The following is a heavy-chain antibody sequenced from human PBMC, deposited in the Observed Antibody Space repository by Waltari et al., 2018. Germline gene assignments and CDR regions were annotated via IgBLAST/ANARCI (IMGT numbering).Heavy chain of an antibody. CDR3: TRDGACGSCYSDY. J-gene: IGHJ4*02. V-gene: IGHV4-38-2*02. CDR1: GYSISSGYY. D-gene: IGHD2-15*01. Sequence: QVQLQESGPGLVKPSETLSLTCAVSGYSISSGYYWGWIRQPPGKGLEWIGSIYHSGSTYYNPSLKSRVTISVDTSKNQFSLKLSSVTAADTAVYYCTRDGACGSCYSDYWGQGTLVTVSS. CDR2: IYHSGST.